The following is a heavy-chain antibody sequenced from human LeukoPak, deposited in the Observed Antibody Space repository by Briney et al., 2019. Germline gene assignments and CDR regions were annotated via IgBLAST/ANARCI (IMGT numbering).Heavy chain of an antibody. CDR3: ARALDY. J-gene: IGHJ4*02. V-gene: IGHV4-39*07. CDR1: GGSISGYY. Sequence: SETLSLTCSVSGGSISGYYWSWIRQPPGKGLEWIGSIYYSGSTYYNPSLKSRVTISVDTSKNQFSLKLSSVTAADTAVYYCARALDYWGQGTLVTVSS. CDR2: IYYSGST.